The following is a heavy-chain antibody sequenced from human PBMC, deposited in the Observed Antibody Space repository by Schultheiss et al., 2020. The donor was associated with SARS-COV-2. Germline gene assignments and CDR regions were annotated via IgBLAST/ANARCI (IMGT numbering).Heavy chain of an antibody. J-gene: IGHJ6*02. CDR1: GFTFSSYS. D-gene: IGHD3-22*01. CDR2: ISSSSSYI. CDR3: ARVGGDSSGVRGPWGMEV. Sequence: GGSLRLSCVASGFTFSSYSMNWVSQAPGKGLEWVPSISSSSSYIYYADSVKGRFTISRDNAKNSLYLQMNSLRAEDTAVYYCARVGGDSSGVRGPWGMEVWGRGTTVTIAS. V-gene: IGHV3-21*01.